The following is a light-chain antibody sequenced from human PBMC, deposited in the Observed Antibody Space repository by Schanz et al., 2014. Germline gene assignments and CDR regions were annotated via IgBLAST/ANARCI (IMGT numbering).Light chain of an antibody. Sequence: QSALTQPRSVSGSPGQSVTISCTGTSSDVGNYNYVSWYQRHPGKAPKLMIYGINKRPLGVSNRFSGSKSGNTASLTISGLQAEDEADYYCTSYTSNSTWVFGGGTKLTVL. J-gene: IGLJ3*02. CDR1: SSDVGNYNY. CDR2: GIN. V-gene: IGLV2-14*01. CDR3: TSYTSNSTWV.